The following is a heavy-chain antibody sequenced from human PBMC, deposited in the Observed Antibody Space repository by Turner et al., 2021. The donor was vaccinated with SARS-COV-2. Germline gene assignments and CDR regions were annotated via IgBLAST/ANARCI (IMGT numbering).Heavy chain of an antibody. J-gene: IGHJ4*02. CDR3: ARFEYGYSYSFGFDY. D-gene: IGHD5-18*01. CDR1: GGSISSSNYY. CDR2: VYYSGST. Sequence: QLQRQESGPGLVKSSETLSLTCTVSGGSISSSNYYWGWIRQPPGKELEWIGSVYYSGSTYYNPSLKSRLTISVDTSKNQFSLKLSSVTAADTAVYYCARFEYGYSYSFGFDYWGQGTLVTVSS. V-gene: IGHV4-39*01.